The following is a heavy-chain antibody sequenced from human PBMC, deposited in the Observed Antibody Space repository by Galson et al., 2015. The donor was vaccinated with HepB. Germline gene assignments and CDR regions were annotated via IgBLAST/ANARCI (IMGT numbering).Heavy chain of an antibody. CDR1: GFTFDDYA. CDR2: IDSTSSYT. CDR3: ARSSGSNYFYGMDV. Sequence: SLRLSCAASGFTFDDYAMHWVRQAPGKGLEWVSYIDSTSSYTYYADSVKGRFTISRDNAKNTLYLQMNSLRAEDTAVFYCARSSGSNYFYGMDVWGQGTTVTVSS. D-gene: IGHD5-12*01. J-gene: IGHJ6*02. V-gene: IGHV3-21*01.